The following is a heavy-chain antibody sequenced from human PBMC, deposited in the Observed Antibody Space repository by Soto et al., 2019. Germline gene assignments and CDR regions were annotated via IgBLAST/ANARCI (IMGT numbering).Heavy chain of an antibody. J-gene: IGHJ6*01. CDR2: ISYDGSNK. V-gene: IGHV3-30-3*01. Sequence: SLILSCSSSVFTFIHYCIHLFLQATVKWLEWVAIISYDGSNKHFADSVKGRFTISRDNSKNTLSLQMNSLRHEDTAVYHCATAKIFGGGSGMDLWGQGTTX. CDR1: VFTFIHYC. CDR3: ATAKIFGGGSGMDL. D-gene: IGHD3-3*01.